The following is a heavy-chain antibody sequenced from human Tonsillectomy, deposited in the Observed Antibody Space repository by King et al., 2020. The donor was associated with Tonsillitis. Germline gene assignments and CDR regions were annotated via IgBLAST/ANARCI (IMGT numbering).Heavy chain of an antibody. D-gene: IGHD2-15*01. CDR3: ARMRAELGYHFDN. J-gene: IGHJ4*02. CDR1: GIPLSNSGMR. Sequence: TLQESGPVQIKPTQTLTLTCTISGIPLSNSGMRVSWIRQPPGQALEWLARIDWDDEKFYNTSLRTRLTISKDTSKNQVVLTMTNMDPVDTGTYYCARMRAELGYHFDNWGQGTLVTVSS. V-gene: IGHV2-70*04. CDR2: IDWDDEK.